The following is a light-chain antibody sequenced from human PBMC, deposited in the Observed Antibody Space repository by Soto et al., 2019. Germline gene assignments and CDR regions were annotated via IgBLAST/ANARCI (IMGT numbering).Light chain of an antibody. CDR3: QQYNSYSEGT. J-gene: IGKJ1*01. CDR2: DAS. Sequence: DIQMTQSPSTLSASVGDRVTITCRAGQSISSWLAWYQQKPGQAPKLLIYDASSLESGVPSSFSGSGSGTEFTLTISSLQPDDFATYYCQQYNSYSEGTFGQGTKVEIK. CDR1: QSISSW. V-gene: IGKV1-5*01.